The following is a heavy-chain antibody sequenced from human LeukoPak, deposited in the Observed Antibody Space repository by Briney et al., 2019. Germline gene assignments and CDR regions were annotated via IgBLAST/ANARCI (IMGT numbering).Heavy chain of an antibody. J-gene: IGHJ4*02. V-gene: IGHV4-59*08. CDR3: ARLPKGYFDY. CDR1: GGSISSYY. CDR2: IYYSGST. Sequence: SETLFLTCTVSGGSISSYYWSWIRQPPGKGLEWIGYIYYSGSTNYNPSLKSRVTISVDTSKNQFSLKLSSVTAADTAVYYCARLPKGYFDYWGQGTLVTVSS.